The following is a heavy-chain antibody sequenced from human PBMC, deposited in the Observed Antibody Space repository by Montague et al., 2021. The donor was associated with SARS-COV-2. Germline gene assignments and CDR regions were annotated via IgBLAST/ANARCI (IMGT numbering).Heavy chain of an antibody. CDR1: GGSISRSTSS. D-gene: IGHD6-13*01. J-gene: IGHJ6*02. CDR3: ARLPLVSSWSRAAGYYYYGMDV. CDR2: ISYTGST. Sequence: SETLSLTCTVSGGSISRSTSSWAWIRQPPGKGLEWIGSISYTGSTYYNPPLKSRVTISVDTSRNQFSLRLSSVTAADTSAYYCARLPLVSSWSRAAGYYYYGMDVWGRGTTVTVSS. V-gene: IGHV4-39*01.